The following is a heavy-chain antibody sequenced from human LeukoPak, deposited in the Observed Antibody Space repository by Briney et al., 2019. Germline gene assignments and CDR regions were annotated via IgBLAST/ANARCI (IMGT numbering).Heavy chain of an antibody. CDR2: IDANNGDT. CDR3: ARDPSSVTLYFFDY. Sequence: ASVKISCKASGYTFRGSYIHWLRQAPGQGLEWMGWIDANNGDTKSAQKFQGRVTMSRDTSISTAYMDLSSLSPDDAAVYYCARDPSSVTLYFFDYWGQGTLVTVSS. J-gene: IGHJ4*02. CDR1: GYTFRGSY. D-gene: IGHD4-11*01. V-gene: IGHV1-2*02.